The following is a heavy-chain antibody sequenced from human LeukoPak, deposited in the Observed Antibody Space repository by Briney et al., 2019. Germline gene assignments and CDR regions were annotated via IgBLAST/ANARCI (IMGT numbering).Heavy chain of an antibody. CDR3: ARAPSTPGYSSSWYPFDY. CDR2: IYSGGST. V-gene: IGHV3-53*01. CDR1: GFTVSSNY. Sequence: PGGSLRLSCAASGFTVSSNYMSWVRQAPGKGLEWVSVIYSGGSTYYADSVKGRFTISRDNSKNTLYLQMNSLRAEDTAVYYCARAPSTPGYSSSWYPFDYWGQGTLVTVSS. D-gene: IGHD6-13*01. J-gene: IGHJ4*02.